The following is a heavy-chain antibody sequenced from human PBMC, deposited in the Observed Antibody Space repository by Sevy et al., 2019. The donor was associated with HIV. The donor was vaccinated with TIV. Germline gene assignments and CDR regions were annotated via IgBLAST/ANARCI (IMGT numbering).Heavy chain of an antibody. CDR3: ARGKVLFDY. V-gene: IGHV3-11*06. CDR1: GFTFSGYY. Sequence: GGSLRLSCAASGFTFSGYYMSWVRQAPGKGLEWLSFISNRSRLINYVKSVRGRFTISRDNAKNSLYLQMNSLRAEDTAGYYCARGKVLFDYWGQGTLVTVSS. J-gene: IGHJ4*01. CDR2: ISNRSRLI.